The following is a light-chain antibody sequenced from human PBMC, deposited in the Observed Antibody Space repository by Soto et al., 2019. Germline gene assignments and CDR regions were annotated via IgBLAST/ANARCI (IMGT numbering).Light chain of an antibody. J-gene: IGLJ1*01. V-gene: IGLV2-14*01. CDR1: SSDVGGYNY. CDR2: VVS. CDR3: SSYTSSSTVV. Sequence: QSVLTQPASVSGSPGLSVTISCTGTSSDVGGYNYVSWYQQHPGKAPRLMIFVVSNRPSGVSNRFSGSKSGNSASLTISGLQAEDEADYYCSSYTSSSTVVFGTGTKVTVL.